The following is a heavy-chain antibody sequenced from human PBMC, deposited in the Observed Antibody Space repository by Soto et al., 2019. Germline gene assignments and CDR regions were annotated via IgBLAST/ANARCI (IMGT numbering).Heavy chain of an antibody. V-gene: IGHV4-61*01. J-gene: IGHJ6*02. CDR2: IYYSGST. CDR3: ARGYDFWSGYYGYYYYGMDV. D-gene: IGHD3-3*01. CDR1: GGSVSSGSYY. Sequence: SETLSLTCTVSGGSVSSGSYYWSWIRQPPGKGLEWIGYIYYSGSTNYNPSLKSRVTISVDTSKNQFSLKLSSVTAADTAVYYCARGYDFWSGYYGYYYYGMDVWGQGTTVTVSS.